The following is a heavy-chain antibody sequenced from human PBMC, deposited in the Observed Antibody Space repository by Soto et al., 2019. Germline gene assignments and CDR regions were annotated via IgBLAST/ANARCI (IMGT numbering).Heavy chain of an antibody. CDR3: VRAPFRLGAWFDP. CDR1: GDSVSRDGNY. V-gene: IGHV4-31*03. D-gene: IGHD3-16*01. Sequence: QVQLQESGPGLVKPSQTLSLTCTVSGDSVSRDGNYWGWIRLLPGKGLEWIGYIYNTGATYYNPSLMSRLSISVDTSKNQLSLKLRSMTGADTAVYYCVRAPFRLGAWFDPWGQGTLVTVSS. CDR2: IYNTGAT. J-gene: IGHJ5*02.